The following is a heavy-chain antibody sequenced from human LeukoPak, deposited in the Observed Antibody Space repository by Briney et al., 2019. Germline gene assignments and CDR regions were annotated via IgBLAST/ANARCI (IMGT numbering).Heavy chain of an antibody. Sequence: ASVKVSCKASGYTFTGYYMHWVRQAPGQGLEWMGRINPNSGGTNYAQKFQGRVTMTRDTSISTAYMELSRLRSDDTAVYYCAKGNGYSYGRYYFDYWGQGTLVTVSS. J-gene: IGHJ4*02. CDR3: AKGNGYSYGRYYFDY. CDR2: INPNSGGT. D-gene: IGHD5-18*01. V-gene: IGHV1-2*06. CDR1: GYTFTGYY.